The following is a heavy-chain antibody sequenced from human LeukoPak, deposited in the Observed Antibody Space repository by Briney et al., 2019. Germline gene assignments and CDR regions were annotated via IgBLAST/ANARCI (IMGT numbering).Heavy chain of an antibody. CDR2: INHSGST. CDR1: GGSFSGYY. V-gene: IGHV4-34*01. D-gene: IGHD5-18*01. J-gene: IGHJ3*02. Sequence: KPSETLSLTCAVYGGSFSGYYWSWIRQPPGKGLEWIGEINHSGSTNYNPSLKSRVTISVDTSKNQFSLKLSSVTAADTAVYYCARDRGYSYGPGAFDIWGQGQWSPSLQ. CDR3: ARDRGYSYGPGAFDI.